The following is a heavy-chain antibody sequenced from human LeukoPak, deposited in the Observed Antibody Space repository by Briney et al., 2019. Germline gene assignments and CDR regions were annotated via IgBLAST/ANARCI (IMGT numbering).Heavy chain of an antibody. CDR3: ARRRSKAYEN. V-gene: IGHV3-53*01. J-gene: IGHJ4*02. Sequence: GGSLRLSCAASGFTISSHYMTWVRQAPGKGLEWVSLISSGSSTYYADSVKGRFTISRDNSKNTLYLQLNSLRADDTAVYHCARRRSKAYENWGQGTLVTVSS. CDR1: GFTISSHY. CDR2: ISSGSST. D-gene: IGHD3-22*01.